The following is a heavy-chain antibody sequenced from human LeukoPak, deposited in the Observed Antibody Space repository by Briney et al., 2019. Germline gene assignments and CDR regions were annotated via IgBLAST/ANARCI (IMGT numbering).Heavy chain of an antibody. CDR3: ARRYSNSWYSIDY. Sequence: GGSLRLSCAASGFTFSDYSMNWVRQAPGKGLEWVSSISSRSTYIYYADSVKGRFTISRDNAKNSLYLQMNSLRAEDTAVYYCARRYSNSWYSIDYWGQGTLVTVPS. CDR2: ISSRSTYI. D-gene: IGHD6-13*01. V-gene: IGHV3-21*01. CDR1: GFTFSDYS. J-gene: IGHJ4*02.